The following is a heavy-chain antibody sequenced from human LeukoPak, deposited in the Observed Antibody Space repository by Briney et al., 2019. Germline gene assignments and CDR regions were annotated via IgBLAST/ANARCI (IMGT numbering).Heavy chain of an antibody. CDR3: AHTPSSSWYNGIYYYYMDV. CDR2: INTNTGNP. D-gene: IGHD6-13*01. Sequence: GASVKVSCKASGYTFTSYAMNWVRQAPGQGPEWMGWINTNTGNPTYAQGFTGRFVFSLDTSVSTAYLQISSLKAEDTAVYYCAHTPSSSWYNGIYYYYMDVWGKGTTVTVSS. V-gene: IGHV7-4-1*02. CDR1: GYTFTSYA. J-gene: IGHJ6*03.